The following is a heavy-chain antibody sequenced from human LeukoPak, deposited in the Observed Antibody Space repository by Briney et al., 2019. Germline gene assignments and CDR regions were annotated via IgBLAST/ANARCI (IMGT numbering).Heavy chain of an antibody. CDR2: IIPIFGTA. CDR1: GGTFSSYA. V-gene: IGHV1-69*05. Sequence: RASVKVSCKASGGTFSSYAISWVRQAPGQGLEWMGGIIPIFGTANYAQKSQGRVTITTAESTSTAYMELSSLRSEDTAVYYCARVEGWLQSELDYWGQGTLVTVSS. D-gene: IGHD5-24*01. J-gene: IGHJ4*02. CDR3: ARVEGWLQSELDY.